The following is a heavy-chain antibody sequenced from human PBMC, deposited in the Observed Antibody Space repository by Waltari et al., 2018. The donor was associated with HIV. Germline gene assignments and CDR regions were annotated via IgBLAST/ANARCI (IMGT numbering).Heavy chain of an antibody. D-gene: IGHD3-10*02. CDR3: SRGPMYNWFDP. V-gene: IGHV3-9*01. CDR1: GFNFADYA. CDR2: ISWHSTRI. Sequence: EVQLVESGGGLVQPGRSLRLSCTASGFNFADYAMHWVRQPPGKGLEWVSSISWHSTRITYADSVKGRFTISRDNAKKSLYLQMDSLRPEDTAFYYCSRGPMYNWFDPWGQGTLVTVSS. J-gene: IGHJ5*02.